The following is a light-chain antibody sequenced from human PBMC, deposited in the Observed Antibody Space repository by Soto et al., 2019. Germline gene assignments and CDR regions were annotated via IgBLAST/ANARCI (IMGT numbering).Light chain of an antibody. J-gene: IGLJ1*01. CDR2: SNS. CDR1: SSNIGGNT. V-gene: IGLV1-44*01. CDR3: ATWDDGLSAYV. Sequence: HSVLTQPPSASGTPGQRVTFSCSGSSSNIGGNTVSWFQHLPRTAPKLLIFSNSQRPSGVPDRFSGAKSGTSASLAISGLQSEDEANYYCATWDDGLSAYVFGTGTKVTVL.